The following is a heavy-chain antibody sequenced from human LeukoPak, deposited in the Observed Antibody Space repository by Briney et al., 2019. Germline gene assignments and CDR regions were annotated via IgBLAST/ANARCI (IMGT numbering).Heavy chain of an antibody. CDR3: ATDRPGGDSSRY. J-gene: IGHJ4*02. CDR2: FDPEDGET. V-gene: IGHV1-24*01. Sequence: VASLKVSCKVPGYTLTELSMHWVRQAPGKGLEWMGGFDPEDGETIYAQKFQGRVTMSEDTSTDTAYMELSSLRSEDTAVYYCATDRPGGDSSRYWGQGTLVTVSS. D-gene: IGHD3-22*01. CDR1: GYTLTELS.